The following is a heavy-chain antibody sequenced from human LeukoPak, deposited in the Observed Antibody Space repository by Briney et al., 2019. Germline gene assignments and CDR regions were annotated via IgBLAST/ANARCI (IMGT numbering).Heavy chain of an antibody. CDR2: IYYSGST. J-gene: IGHJ4*02. CDR1: GGSISSYY. V-gene: IGHV4-59*01. Sequence: SETLSLTCTVSGGSISSYYWSWIRQPPGKGLEWIGYIYYSGSTNYNPSLKSRVTISVDTSKNQFSLKLSSVTAADTAVYYCARGGYYHDSSGYFFDYWGQGTLVTVSS. CDR3: ARGGYYHDSSGYFFDY. D-gene: IGHD3-22*01.